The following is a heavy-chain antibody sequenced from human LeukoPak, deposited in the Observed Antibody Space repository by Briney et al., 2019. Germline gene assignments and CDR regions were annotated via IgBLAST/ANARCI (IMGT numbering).Heavy chain of an antibody. CDR2: IYYSGST. CDR3: ARADILTGYYTGNFDY. Sequence: SETLSLTCTVSGGSISSGDYYWSWIRQPPGKGLEWIGYIYYSGSTYYNPSLKSRVTISVDTSKNQFSLKLSSVTAADTAVYYCARADILTGYYTGNFDYWGQGTLVTVSS. J-gene: IGHJ4*02. V-gene: IGHV4-30-4*01. D-gene: IGHD3-9*01. CDR1: GGSISSGDYY.